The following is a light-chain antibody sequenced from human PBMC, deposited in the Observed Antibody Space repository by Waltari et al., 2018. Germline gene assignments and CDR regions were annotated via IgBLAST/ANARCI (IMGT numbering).Light chain of an antibody. Sequence: DIQMTQSPSTLSASVGDRVTITCRASQSVSDWLAWYQQKPRKAPELLIFDVSTLKSGVPSRFSGRGSGTEFTLTISSLQPDDFATYYCQHYSHSSPWTFGQGTKVEIK. CDR3: QHYSHSSPWT. V-gene: IGKV1-5*01. CDR1: QSVSDW. CDR2: DVS. J-gene: IGKJ1*01.